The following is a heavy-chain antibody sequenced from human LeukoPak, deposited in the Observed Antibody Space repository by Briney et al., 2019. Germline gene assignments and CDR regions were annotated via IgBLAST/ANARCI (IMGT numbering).Heavy chain of an antibody. Sequence: ASVKVSCKASGYSFTDYYMHWVRQAPGQGLEWVGWINPYSGVTTYAQKFQGRVTMTRDTSISTAYMDLSELKSDDTAVYYCARGHDSGGLLIDYWGQGTLVTVSS. J-gene: IGHJ4*02. CDR1: GYSFTDYY. V-gene: IGHV1-2*02. CDR2: INPYSGVT. CDR3: ARGHDSGGLLIDY. D-gene: IGHD4/OR15-4a*01.